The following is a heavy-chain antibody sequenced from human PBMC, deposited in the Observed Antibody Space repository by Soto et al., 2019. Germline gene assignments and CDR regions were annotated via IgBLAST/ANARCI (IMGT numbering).Heavy chain of an antibody. V-gene: IGHV1-46*04. D-gene: IGHD3-22*01. CDR3: ARTGDSSGSYTFAF. CDR2: LNPSGGST. Sequence: ASVKVSCKASGYTFTSYFIHWVRQAPGQGLEWMGILNPSGGSTNYAPKLQGRVTVTRDTSTSTVHMELSSLRSEDTAVYYCARTGDSSGSYTFAFWGQGTLVTVSS. J-gene: IGHJ4*02. CDR1: GYTFTSYF.